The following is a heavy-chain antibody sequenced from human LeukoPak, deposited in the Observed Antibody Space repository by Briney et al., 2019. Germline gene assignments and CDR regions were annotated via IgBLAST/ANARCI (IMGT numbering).Heavy chain of an antibody. CDR3: ATETGYNYGFDH. V-gene: IGHV3-21*01. CDR1: GFTFSSYS. Sequence: GGSLRLSCAASGFTFSSYSMNWVRQAPGKGLEWVSSISSSSSSYIYYGDSVKGRFTTSRDNAKNSLYLQMNSLRAEDTAVYYCATETGYNYGFDHWGQGTLVTVSS. J-gene: IGHJ5*02. D-gene: IGHD5-18*01. CDR2: ISSSSSSYI.